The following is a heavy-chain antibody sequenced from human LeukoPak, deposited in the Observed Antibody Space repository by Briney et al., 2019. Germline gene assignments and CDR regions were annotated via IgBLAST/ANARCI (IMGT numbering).Heavy chain of an antibody. D-gene: IGHD4-4*01. CDR3: AKSRVRTVIKNFLFDY. V-gene: IGHV3-23*01. CDR2: ISGSGDES. Sequence: GGSLRLSCAASGFAFRSYAMNWVRQAPGKGLEWVSCISGSGDESYYADSVKGQFTISRDNLKNTIYLQMNSLRPDDTAVYFCAKSRVRTVIKNFLFDYWGQGTLVSVSS. CDR1: GFAFRSYA. J-gene: IGHJ4*02.